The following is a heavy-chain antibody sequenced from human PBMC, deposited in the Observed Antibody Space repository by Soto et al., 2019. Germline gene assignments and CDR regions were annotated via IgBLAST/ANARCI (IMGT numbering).Heavy chain of an antibody. CDR2: IIPIFVKP. CDR3: AREKIEYRSQICWFDP. V-gene: IGHV1-69*01. Sequence: QVQLVQSGAEVKKPGSSVKVSCKTSGGAFGSYAISWVRQAPGQGLEWMGGIIPIFVKPNYAQKFQDRVTITADEATSPAYMELSSLRSDDTAVYYCAREKIEYRSQICWFDPWGQGTLVTVSS. CDR1: GGAFGSYA. D-gene: IGHD2-2*02. J-gene: IGHJ5*02.